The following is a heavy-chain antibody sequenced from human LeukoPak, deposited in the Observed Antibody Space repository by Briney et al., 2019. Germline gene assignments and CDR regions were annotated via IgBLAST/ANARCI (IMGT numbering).Heavy chain of an antibody. Sequence: ASVKVSCKASGGTFSSYAISWVRQAPGQELEWMGRIIPILGIANYAQKFQGRVTITADKSTSTAYMELSSLRSEDTAVYYCAREGYCSSTSCPGDFDYWGQGTLVTVSS. D-gene: IGHD2-2*01. J-gene: IGHJ4*02. V-gene: IGHV1-69*04. CDR1: GGTFSSYA. CDR3: AREGYCSSTSCPGDFDY. CDR2: IIPILGIA.